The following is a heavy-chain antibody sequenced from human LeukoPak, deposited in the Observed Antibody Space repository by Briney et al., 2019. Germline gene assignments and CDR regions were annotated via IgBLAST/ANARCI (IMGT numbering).Heavy chain of an antibody. J-gene: IGHJ4*02. CDR3: AREYGSFDY. V-gene: IGHV4-34*01. D-gene: IGHD1-26*01. CDR1: GGSFSGYY. Sequence: SETLSLTCAVYGGSFSGYYWSWIRQPPGKGLEWIGEINHSGSTNYNPSLKSRVTISVDTSKNQFSLKLSSVTAADTAVCYCAREYGSFDYWGQGTLVTVSS. CDR2: INHSGST.